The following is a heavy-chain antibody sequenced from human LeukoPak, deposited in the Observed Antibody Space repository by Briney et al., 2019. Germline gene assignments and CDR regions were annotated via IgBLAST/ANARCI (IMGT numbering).Heavy chain of an antibody. V-gene: IGHV1-2*02. CDR2: INPNSGGT. CDR1: GYTFTGYY. D-gene: IGHD3-16*01. J-gene: IGHJ4*02. CDR3: ATSSLRFRFGERNYYFDY. Sequence: GASVKVSCKASGYTFTGYYMHWVRQAPGQGLEWMGWINPNSGGTNYAQKFQGRVTMTRDTSISTAYMELSRLRSDDTAVYYCATSSLRFRFGERNYYFDYWGQGTLVTVSS.